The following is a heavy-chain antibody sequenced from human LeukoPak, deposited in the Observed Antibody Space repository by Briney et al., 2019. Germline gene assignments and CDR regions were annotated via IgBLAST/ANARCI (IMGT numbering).Heavy chain of an antibody. CDR2: IIPIFGTA. CDR3: ATTVGATGWDAFDI. J-gene: IGHJ3*02. Sequence: SVKVSCKASGGTFSSYAISWVRQAPGQGLEWVGRIIPIFGTANYAQKFQGRVTITTDESTSTAYMEPSSLRSEDTAVYYCATTVGATGWDAFDIWGQGTMVTVSS. D-gene: IGHD1-26*01. CDR1: GGTFSSYA. V-gene: IGHV1-69*05.